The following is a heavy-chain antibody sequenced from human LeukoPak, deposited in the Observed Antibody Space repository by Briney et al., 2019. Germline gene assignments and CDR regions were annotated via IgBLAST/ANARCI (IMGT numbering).Heavy chain of an antibody. Sequence: KPSETLSLTCTVSGGSISSGSYYWSWIRQPAGKGLEWIGRIYTSGSTNYNPSLKSRVTISVDTSKNQFSLKLSSVTAADTAVYYCARETVLTGYYPFDYWGQGTLVTVSS. CDR2: IYTSGST. CDR3: ARETVLTGYYPFDY. CDR1: GGSISSGSYY. V-gene: IGHV4-61*02. D-gene: IGHD3-9*01. J-gene: IGHJ4*02.